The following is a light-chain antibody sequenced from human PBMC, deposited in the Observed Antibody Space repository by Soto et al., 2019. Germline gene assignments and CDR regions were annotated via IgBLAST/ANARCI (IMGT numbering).Light chain of an antibody. J-gene: IGKJ4*01. CDR1: QSLRSSQ. CDR3: QQYGSSPPLS. CDR2: GAS. Sequence: EIVLTQSPGTLSLSPGERATLSCRASQSLRSSQLAWYQQNPRQAPRLLIYGASSRATAIPDMFSGSGSGTDFTLTISRLEPEDFAVYYCQQYGSSPPLSFGGGTKVDIK. V-gene: IGKV3-20*01.